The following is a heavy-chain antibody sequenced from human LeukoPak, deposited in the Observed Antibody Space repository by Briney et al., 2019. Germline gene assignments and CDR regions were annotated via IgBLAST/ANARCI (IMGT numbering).Heavy chain of an antibody. J-gene: IGHJ4*02. CDR1: GGSISSYY. Sequence: SETLSLTCTVSGGSISSYYWSWIRQPPGKGLEWIGYIYYSGSTNYNPSLKSRVTISVDTSKNQLSLKLSSVTAADTAVYYCARGPPTYRLYYFDYWGQGTLVTVSS. CDR2: IYYSGST. CDR3: ARGPPTYRLYYFDY. V-gene: IGHV4-59*01.